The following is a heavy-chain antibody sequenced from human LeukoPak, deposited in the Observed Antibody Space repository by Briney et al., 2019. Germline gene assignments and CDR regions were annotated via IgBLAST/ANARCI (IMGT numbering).Heavy chain of an antibody. D-gene: IGHD3-10*01. CDR1: GGSFSGYY. J-gene: IGHJ6*02. V-gene: IGHV4-34*01. Sequence: SETLSLTCAVYGGSFSGYYWSWIRQPPGKGLEWIGEINHSGSTTYNPSLKSRVTISVDTSKNQFSLKLSSVTAADTAVYYCARVIITLGMDVWGQGTTVTVSS. CDR3: ARVIITLGMDV. CDR2: INHSGST.